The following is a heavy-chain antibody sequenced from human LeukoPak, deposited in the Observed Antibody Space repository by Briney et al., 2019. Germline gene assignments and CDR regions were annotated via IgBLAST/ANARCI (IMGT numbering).Heavy chain of an antibody. CDR2: IRNDGSNE. D-gene: IGHD3-22*01. J-gene: IGHJ4*02. CDR1: GFTFSSYW. CDR3: AKDYYDSSGFVDY. V-gene: IGHV3-30*02. Sequence: GGSLRLSCAASGFTFSSYWMSWVRQAPGKGLEWVAFIRNDGSNEYYEDSVKGRFTISRDNSKNTVYLEMNSPRTEDTAVYYCAKDYYDSSGFVDYWGQGTLVTVTS.